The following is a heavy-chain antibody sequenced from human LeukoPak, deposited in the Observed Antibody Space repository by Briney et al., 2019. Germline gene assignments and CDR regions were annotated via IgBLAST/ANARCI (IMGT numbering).Heavy chain of an antibody. CDR3: ARLPGYSSGWYSNWFDP. Sequence: ASVKVSCKASGYTFTSYGISWVRQAPGQGLEWMGWISAYNGNTNYAQKLQGRVTVTTDTSTSTAYMELRSLRSDDTAVYYCARLPGYSSGWYSNWFDPWGQGTLVTVSS. J-gene: IGHJ5*02. V-gene: IGHV1-18*01. CDR1: GYTFTSYG. CDR2: ISAYNGNT. D-gene: IGHD6-19*01.